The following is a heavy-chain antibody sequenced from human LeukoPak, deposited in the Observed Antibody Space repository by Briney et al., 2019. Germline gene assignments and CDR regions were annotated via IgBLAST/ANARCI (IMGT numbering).Heavy chain of an antibody. Sequence: GGSLRLSSAASGFTFSNYGMHWVRQVPGKGLEWVAGISDDGTKKYYADSVKGRFSISRDYSKNTLYLQMNSLRPEDTAVYFCARWNGDVLTGYYLDDWGQGTLVTVSS. J-gene: IGHJ4*02. CDR1: GFTFSNYG. D-gene: IGHD3-9*01. CDR3: ARWNGDVLTGYYLDD. CDR2: ISDDGTKK. V-gene: IGHV3-30*03.